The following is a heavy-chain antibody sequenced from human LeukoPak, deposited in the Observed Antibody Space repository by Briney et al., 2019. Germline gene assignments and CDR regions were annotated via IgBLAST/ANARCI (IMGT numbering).Heavy chain of an antibody. J-gene: IGHJ4*02. Sequence: KASETLSLTCTVSGGSISSSSYYWGWIRQPPGKGLEWIGSIYYSGSTYYNPSLKSRVTISVDTSKNQFSLKLSSVTAADTAVYYCARDSGAVEDTGVGFDYWGQGTLVTVSS. CDR2: IYYSGST. CDR1: GGSISSSSYY. V-gene: IGHV4-39*07. CDR3: ARDSGAVEDTGVGFDY. D-gene: IGHD2-8*02.